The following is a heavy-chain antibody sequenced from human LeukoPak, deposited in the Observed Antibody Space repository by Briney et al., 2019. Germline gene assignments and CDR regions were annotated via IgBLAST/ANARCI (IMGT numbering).Heavy chain of an antibody. V-gene: IGHV1-2*02. CDR3: AIMYYRIAAAED. CDR2: INPNSGGT. D-gene: IGHD6-13*01. J-gene: IGHJ4*02. Sequence: ASVKVSCKASGYTFTGYYIHWVRQAPGQGLEWMGWINPNSGGTNYAQKFQGRVTMTRDTSISTAYMELSRLRSDDTAVYYCAIMYYRIAAAEDWGQGTLVTVSS. CDR1: GYTFTGYY.